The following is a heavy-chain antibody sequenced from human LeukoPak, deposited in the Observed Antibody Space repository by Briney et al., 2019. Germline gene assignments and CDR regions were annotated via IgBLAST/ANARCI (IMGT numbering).Heavy chain of an antibody. J-gene: IGHJ4*02. D-gene: IGHD3-10*01. CDR1: GFTFSDHF. CDR2: ISYDGSNK. V-gene: IGHV3-30*18. CDR3: AKDLGGTTSNYGG. Sequence: GGSLRLSCAASGFTFSDHFMSWIRQSPGKGLEWVAVISYDGSNKYYADSVKGRFTISRDNSKNTLYLQMNSLRAEDTAVYYCAKDLGGTTSNYGGWGQGTLVTVSS.